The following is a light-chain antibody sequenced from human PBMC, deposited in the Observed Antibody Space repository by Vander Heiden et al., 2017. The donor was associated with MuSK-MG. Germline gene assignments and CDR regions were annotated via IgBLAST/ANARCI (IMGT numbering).Light chain of an antibody. CDR1: SSDVGAYAY. Sequence: QSALTQPPSASSSPVQSVTISFTGTSSDVGAYAYVSWYQKYSGKAPKLIIYDFSKRPSGVPDRFSGSKSGSTASLTVSGLQAEDEADYYCRSCGGSKNVLFGEGTKLTVL. CDR2: DFS. J-gene: IGLJ2*01. V-gene: IGLV2-8*01. CDR3: RSCGGSKNVL.